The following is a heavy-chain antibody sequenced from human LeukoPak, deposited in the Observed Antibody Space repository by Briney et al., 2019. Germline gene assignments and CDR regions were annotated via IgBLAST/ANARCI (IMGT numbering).Heavy chain of an antibody. J-gene: IGHJ4*02. Sequence: GRSLRLSCAASGFTFSSYGMHWVRQAPGKGLEWVAVIWYDGSNKYYADSVKGRFTISRDNSKNTLYLQMNSLRAEDTAVYYCARAGRGYSYGHRASLVYWGQGTLVTVSS. D-gene: IGHD5-18*01. CDR1: GFTFSSYG. V-gene: IGHV3-33*01. CDR2: IWYDGSNK. CDR3: ARAGRGYSYGHRASLVY.